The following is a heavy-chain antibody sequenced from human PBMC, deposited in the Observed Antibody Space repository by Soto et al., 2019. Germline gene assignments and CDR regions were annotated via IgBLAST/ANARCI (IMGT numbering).Heavy chain of an antibody. Sequence: ASVKVSCKAFGYRFTTYYMHWVRQAPGQGLEWMGIINPNGGSRTYAQKFQGRVTMTSDTSTSIVYMELSSLTSEDTAVYFCARGEKTAGSGGMDVWGQGTTVTV. CDR3: ARGEKTAGSGGMDV. CDR2: INPNGGSR. J-gene: IGHJ6*02. CDR1: GYRFTTYY. D-gene: IGHD3-16*01. V-gene: IGHV1-46*01.